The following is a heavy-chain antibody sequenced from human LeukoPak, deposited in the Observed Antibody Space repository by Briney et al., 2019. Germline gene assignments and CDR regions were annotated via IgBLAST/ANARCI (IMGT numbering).Heavy chain of an antibody. CDR1: GFTLSIYA. D-gene: IGHD2-2*01. CDR3: AKSSGCTNMYYFDY. CDR2: IRGNGGSA. J-gene: IGHJ4*02. V-gene: IGHV3-23*01. Sequence: VGSLRLSCAASGFTLSIYAMSSVRQAPGKGLEWVSPIRGNGGSAYYADSVKGRFNISRDNYKNTMYLQMNSRRAEDTAVYYCAKSSGCTNMYYFDYWGQGTLVTVSS.